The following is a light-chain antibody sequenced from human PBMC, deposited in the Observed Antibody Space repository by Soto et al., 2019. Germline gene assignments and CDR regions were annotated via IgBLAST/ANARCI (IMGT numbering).Light chain of an antibody. CDR3: QEYNSAPRT. CDR2: AAS. V-gene: IGKV1-27*01. Sequence: DIQMTQSPSSLSASVGDRGTITCRASQGIIDYLAGYQQKPGKAPKLLIYAASTLQSGVPSRFRGSGAGTDFTLTIRSLQPEDVATYYCQEYNSAPRTFGQGTKVEIK. CDR1: QGIIDY. J-gene: IGKJ1*01.